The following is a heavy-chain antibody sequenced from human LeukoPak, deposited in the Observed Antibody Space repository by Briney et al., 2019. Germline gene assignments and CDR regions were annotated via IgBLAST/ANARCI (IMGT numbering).Heavy chain of an antibody. CDR2: IYYSGST. V-gene: IGHV4-30-4*01. J-gene: IGHJ5*02. CDR1: GGSISSGDYY. CDR3: AREYSGYDLDAWFDP. Sequence: SETLSLTCTVSGGSISSGDYYWSWIRQPPGKGLEWIGYIYYSGSTYYNPSLKSRVTISVDTSKNQFSLKLSSVTAADTAVYYCAREYSGYDLDAWFDPWGQGTLVTVSS. D-gene: IGHD5-12*01.